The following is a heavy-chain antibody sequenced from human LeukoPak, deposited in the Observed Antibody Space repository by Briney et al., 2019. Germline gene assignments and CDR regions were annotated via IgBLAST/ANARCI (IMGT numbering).Heavy chain of an antibody. J-gene: IGHJ4*02. V-gene: IGHV1-46*01. CDR1: GYTFTSHY. D-gene: IGHD2-2*01. CDR2: INPSGGST. Sequence: ASVKVSCKASGYTFTSHYMHWVRQAPGQGLEWMGIINPSGGSTSYAQKFQGRVTMTRDTSTSTVYMELSSLRSEDTAVYYCARVSYCSSTSCYDVPFDYWGQGTLVTVSS. CDR3: ARVSYCSSTSCYDVPFDY.